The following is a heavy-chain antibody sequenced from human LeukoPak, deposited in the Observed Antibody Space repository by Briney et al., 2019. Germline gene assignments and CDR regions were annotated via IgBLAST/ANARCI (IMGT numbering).Heavy chain of an antibody. CDR2: IYYSGST. J-gene: IGHJ4*02. CDR3: ASLYYGSGSYSNYYFDY. D-gene: IGHD3-10*01. V-gene: IGHV4-59*01. CDR1: GGSISSYY. Sequence: SETLSLTCTVSGGSISSYYWSWIRQPPGKGLEWIGYIYYSGSTNYNPSLKSRVTISVDTSKNQFSLKLSSVTAADTAVYYCASLYYGSGSYSNYYFDYWGQGTLVTVSS.